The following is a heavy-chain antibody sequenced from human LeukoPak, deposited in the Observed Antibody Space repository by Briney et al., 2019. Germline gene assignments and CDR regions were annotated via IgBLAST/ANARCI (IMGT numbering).Heavy chain of an antibody. CDR3: ARSASLDS. Sequence: GGSLRLSCAASGFAFNSFWMSWVRQAPGQGLEWVANVKQDGSGYFYVDSVKGRSTISRDNAKNSLYLQMDSLRAEDTAVYYCARSASLDSWGQGTLVTVSS. CDR1: GFAFNSFW. V-gene: IGHV3-7*02. CDR2: VKQDGSGY. D-gene: IGHD3-16*01. J-gene: IGHJ4*02.